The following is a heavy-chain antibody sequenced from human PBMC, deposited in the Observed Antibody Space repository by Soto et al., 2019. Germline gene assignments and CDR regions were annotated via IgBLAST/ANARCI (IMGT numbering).Heavy chain of an antibody. Sequence: GGSLRLSCAASGFTFSSYAMHWVRQAPGKGLEWVAVISYDGGNKYYADSVKGRFTISRDNSKNTLYLQMNSLRAEDTAVYYCARAVYLEASPDYWGQGTLVTVSS. CDR2: ISYDGGNK. J-gene: IGHJ4*02. CDR3: ARAVYLEASPDY. CDR1: GFTFSSYA. V-gene: IGHV3-30-3*01.